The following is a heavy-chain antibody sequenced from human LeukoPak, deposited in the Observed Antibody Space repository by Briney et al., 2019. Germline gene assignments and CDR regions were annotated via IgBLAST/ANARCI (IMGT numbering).Heavy chain of an antibody. J-gene: IGHJ4*02. D-gene: IGHD6-13*01. V-gene: IGHV4-4*07. CDR1: GASIRNYY. Sequence: SETLSLTCTVSGASIRNYYWSWIRQPAGKGLEWIGRIVPSGNTNYNPSLKSRVTMSVDTSKNQFSLKLNPVTAADTAVYYCAKEGAASGPDFDYWGQGTLVIVSS. CDR2: IVPSGNT. CDR3: AKEGAASGPDFDY.